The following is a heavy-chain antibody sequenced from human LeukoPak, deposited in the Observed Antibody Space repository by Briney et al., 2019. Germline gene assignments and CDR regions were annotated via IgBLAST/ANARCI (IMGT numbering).Heavy chain of an antibody. CDR2: IYYSGIT. V-gene: IGHV4-38-2*01. Sequence: SETLSLTCAVSGYSITSGYYWGWIRQPPGKGLEWIGSIYYSGITYYNPSLKSRVTISEDTSKKQFSLKLRSVTAADTAVYYCACHYYGSSGSQNWFDPWGPGTLVTVSS. J-gene: IGHJ5*02. D-gene: IGHD3-22*01. CDR1: GYSITSGYY. CDR3: ACHYYGSSGSQNWFDP.